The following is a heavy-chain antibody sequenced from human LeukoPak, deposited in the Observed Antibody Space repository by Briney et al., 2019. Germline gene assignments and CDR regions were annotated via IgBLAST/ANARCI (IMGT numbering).Heavy chain of an antibody. CDR2: INHSGST. D-gene: IGHD5-12*01. V-gene: IGHV4-34*01. J-gene: IGHJ6*02. CDR1: SGSFSGYY. CDR3: ARVVRTVATNHYGMDV. Sequence: SETLSLTCAVYSGSFSGYYWSWVRQPPGKGLEWIGEINHSGSTNYNPSLKSRVTISVDTSKNQFSLKLSSVTAADTAVYFCARVVRTVATNHYGMDVWGQGTTVTVSS.